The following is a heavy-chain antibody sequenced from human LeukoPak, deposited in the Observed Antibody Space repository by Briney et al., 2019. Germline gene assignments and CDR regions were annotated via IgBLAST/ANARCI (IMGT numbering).Heavy chain of an antibody. V-gene: IGHV1-69*05. D-gene: IGHD5-18*01. CDR3: ARNRGYSYGYGDY. CDR1: GGTFSNYA. CDR2: IIPIFGTA. J-gene: IGHJ4*02. Sequence: GASVKVSCKASGGTFSNYAISWVRQAPGQGLEWMGGIIPIFGTANYAQKLQGRVTMATDTSTSTAYMELRSLRSDDTAVYYCARNRGYSYGYGDYWGQGTLVTVSS.